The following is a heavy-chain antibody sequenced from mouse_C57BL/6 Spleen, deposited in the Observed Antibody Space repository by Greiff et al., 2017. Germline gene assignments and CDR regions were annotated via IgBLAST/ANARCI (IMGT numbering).Heavy chain of an antibody. D-gene: IGHD4-1*01. Sequence: QVQLQQSGPELVKPGASVKLSCKASGYTFTSYDINWVKQRPGQGLEWIGWIYPRDGSTKYNEKFKGKATVTVDTYSSTAYMELHILTSEDSAVYFCARLMRTGTGDYWCQGTTLTVSS. CDR2: IYPRDGST. V-gene: IGHV1-85*01. CDR1: GYTFTSYD. J-gene: IGHJ2*01. CDR3: ARLMRTGTGDY.